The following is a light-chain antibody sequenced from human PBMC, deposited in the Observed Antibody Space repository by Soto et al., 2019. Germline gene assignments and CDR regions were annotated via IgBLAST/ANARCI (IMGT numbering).Light chain of an antibody. CDR2: GAS. Sequence: EIVMTQSPATLSVSPGERATLSCRASQSISSNLAWYQQKPGQAPRLLIYGASTRATGIPATFSGSGSGTESTLTISSLQSEDFAVYYCQQYNNWPFTFGLGTKVDIK. CDR1: QSISSN. J-gene: IGKJ3*01. CDR3: QQYNNWPFT. V-gene: IGKV3-15*01.